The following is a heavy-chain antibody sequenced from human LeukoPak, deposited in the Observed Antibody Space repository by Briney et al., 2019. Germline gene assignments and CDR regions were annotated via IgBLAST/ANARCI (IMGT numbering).Heavy chain of an antibody. CDR1: GFTFSSYA. D-gene: IGHD3-3*01. CDR2: ISGSGGST. V-gene: IGHV3-23*01. Sequence: GGSLRLSCAASGFTFSSYAMSWVRQAPGKGLEWVSAISGSGGSTYYADSVKGRFTISRDNSKNTLYLQMNSLRAEDTAVYCCANSLEWLLYTYYYYGMDVWGQGTTVTVSS. J-gene: IGHJ6*02. CDR3: ANSLEWLLYTYYYYGMDV.